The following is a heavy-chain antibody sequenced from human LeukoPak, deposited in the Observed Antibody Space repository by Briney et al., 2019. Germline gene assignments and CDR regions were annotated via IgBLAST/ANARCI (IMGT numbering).Heavy chain of an antibody. CDR2: ISGSGGST. CDR3: AKGDRYCSGGSCYSNWFDP. V-gene: IGHV3-23*01. Sequence: PGGSLRLSCAASGFTFSSYAMSWVRQAPGKGLEWVSAISGSGGSTYYADSVKGRFTISRVNSKNTLYLQMNSLRAEDTAVYYCAKGDRYCSGGSCYSNWFDPWGQGTLVTVSS. CDR1: GFTFSSYA. D-gene: IGHD2-15*01. J-gene: IGHJ5*02.